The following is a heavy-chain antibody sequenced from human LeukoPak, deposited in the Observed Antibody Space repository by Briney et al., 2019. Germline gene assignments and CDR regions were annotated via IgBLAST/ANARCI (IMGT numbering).Heavy chain of an antibody. V-gene: IGHV1-8*01. J-gene: IGHJ6*02. CDR3: ARGDFIAVAGTDYYYGMYV. CDR1: GYTFTSYD. CDR2: MNPNSGNT. D-gene: IGHD6-19*01. Sequence: ASVKVSCKASGYTFTSYDINWVRQATGQGLEWMGWMNPNSGNTGYAQKFQGRVTMTRNTSISTAYMELSSLRSEDTAVYYCARGDFIAVAGTDYYYGMYVWGQGTTVTVS.